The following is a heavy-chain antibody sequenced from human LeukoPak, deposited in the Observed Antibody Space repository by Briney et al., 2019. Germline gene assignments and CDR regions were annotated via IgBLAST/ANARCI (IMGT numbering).Heavy chain of an antibody. CDR1: GGPFSGYY. D-gene: IGHD3-22*01. J-gene: IGHJ5*02. CDR3: ARGRYYYDSSGYPYNWFDP. Sequence: SETLSLTCAVYGGPFSGYYWSWIRQPPGKGLEWIGEINHSGSTNYNPSLKSRVTISGDTSKNHFSLNLNSVTAADTAMYYCARGRYYYDSSGYPYNWFDPWGQGTLVTVSS. CDR2: INHSGST. V-gene: IGHV4-34*01.